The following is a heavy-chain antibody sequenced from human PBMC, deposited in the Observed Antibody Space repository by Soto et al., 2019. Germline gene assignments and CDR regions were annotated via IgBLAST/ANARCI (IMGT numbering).Heavy chain of an antibody. Sequence: QVQLVESGGGVVQPGRSLRLSCAASGFTFSSYGMHWVRQAPGKGLEWVAVISYDGSNKYYADSVKDRFTISRDNSKNTLYLQMNSLRAEDTAVYYCALTGSFDYWGQGTLVTVSS. J-gene: IGHJ4*02. V-gene: IGHV3-30*03. D-gene: IGHD3-10*01. CDR2: ISYDGSNK. CDR1: GFTFSSYG. CDR3: ALTGSFDY.